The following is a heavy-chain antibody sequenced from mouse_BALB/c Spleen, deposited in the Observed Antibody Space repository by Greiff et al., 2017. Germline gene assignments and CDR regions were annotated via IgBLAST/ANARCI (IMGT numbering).Heavy chain of an antibody. J-gene: IGHJ2*01. CDR2: ISYSGST. Sequence: VQLKESGPGLVKPSQSLSLTCTVTGYSITSDYAWNWIRQFPGNKLEWMGYISYSGSTSYNPSLKSRISITRDTSKNQFFLQLNSVTTEDTATYYCASRGEKLGTPFDYWGQGTTLTVSS. CDR3: ASRGEKLGTPFDY. D-gene: IGHD4-1*01. V-gene: IGHV3-2*02. CDR1: GYSITSDYA.